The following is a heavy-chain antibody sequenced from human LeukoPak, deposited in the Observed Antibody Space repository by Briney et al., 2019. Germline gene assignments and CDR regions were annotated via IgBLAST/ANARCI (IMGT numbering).Heavy chain of an antibody. CDR2: ISSDGRDK. J-gene: IGHJ4*02. V-gene: IGHV3-30*03. D-gene: IGHD6-25*01. CDR1: GFTFSSYA. CDR3: ARDLRRIAAYYFDY. Sequence: GGSLRLSCAACGFTFSSYAIHWVRQAPGKGLEWVAVISSDGRDKHHADSVKGRFTISRDNSKNTLYLQTNSLRAEDTAVYYCARDLRRIAAYYFDYWGQGTLVTVSS.